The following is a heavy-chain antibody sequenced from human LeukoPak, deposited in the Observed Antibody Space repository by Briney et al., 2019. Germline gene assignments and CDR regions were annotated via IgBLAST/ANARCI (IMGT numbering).Heavy chain of an antibody. D-gene: IGHD2-21*02. CDR3: ARDHYCGGDCPDY. CDR2: INWNGGST. CDR1: GFTFSSYG. V-gene: IGHV3-20*04. J-gene: IGHJ4*02. Sequence: GSLRLSCAASGFTFSSYGMHWVRQAPGKGLEWVSGINWNGGSTGYADSVKGRFTISRDNAKNSLYLQMNSLRAEDTALYYCARDHYCGGDCPDYWGQGTLVTVSS.